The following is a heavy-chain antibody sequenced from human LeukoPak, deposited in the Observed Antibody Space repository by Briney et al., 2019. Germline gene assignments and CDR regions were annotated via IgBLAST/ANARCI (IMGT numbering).Heavy chain of an antibody. V-gene: IGHV3-74*03. CDR1: GFTFSSYW. CDR2: LKFDGTIT. CDR3: AGQANNLFDP. Sequence: GGSLTLSCAASGFTFSSYWMHWVRQPPGKGLVWGSRLKFDGTITQYADSVKGRFTVSRDNAKNTLYLQMDSLRAEDTAVYYCAGQANNLFDPWGQGTLVTVSS. J-gene: IGHJ5*02.